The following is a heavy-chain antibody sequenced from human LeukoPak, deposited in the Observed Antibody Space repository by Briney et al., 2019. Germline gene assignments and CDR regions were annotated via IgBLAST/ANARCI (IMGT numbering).Heavy chain of an antibody. J-gene: IGHJ4*02. D-gene: IGHD5-18*01. CDR1: GGSISSSSCY. Sequence: KPSETLSLTCPVSGGSISSSSCYWGWIRQPPGKGLEWIGSIYYSGSTYYNPSLKSRVTISVDTSKNQFSLKLSSVTAADTAVYYCARQDTTQIDYWGQGTLVTVSS. CDR3: ARQDTTQIDY. CDR2: IYYSGST. V-gene: IGHV4-39*01.